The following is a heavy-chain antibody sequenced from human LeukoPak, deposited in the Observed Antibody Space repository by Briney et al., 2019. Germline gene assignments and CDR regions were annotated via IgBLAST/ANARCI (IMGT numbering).Heavy chain of an antibody. CDR1: GFTFSSYE. CDR2: ISSSGSTI. Sequence: GGSLRLSCAASGFTFSSYEMNWVRKAPGKGLEWVSYISSSGSTIYYADSVKGRFTISRDNAKNSLYLQMNSLRVEDTAVYYCARERKPVGFDYWGQGTLVTVSS. J-gene: IGHJ4*02. D-gene: IGHD1-26*01. V-gene: IGHV3-48*03. CDR3: ARERKPVGFDY.